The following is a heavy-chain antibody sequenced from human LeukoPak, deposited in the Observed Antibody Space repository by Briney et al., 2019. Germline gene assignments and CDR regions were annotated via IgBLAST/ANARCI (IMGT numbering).Heavy chain of an antibody. CDR1: GGSISSYY. CDR3: ARASTYYDFWSGFVPKNYYYYYGMDV. D-gene: IGHD3-3*01. CDR2: IYYSGST. J-gene: IGHJ6*02. Sequence: SETLSLTCTVSGGSISSYYWSWIRQPPGKGLEWIGYIYYSGSTNYNPSLKSRVTISVDTSKNQFSLKLSSVTAADTAVYYCARASTYYDFWSGFVPKNYYYYYGMDVRGQGTTVTVSS. V-gene: IGHV4-59*01.